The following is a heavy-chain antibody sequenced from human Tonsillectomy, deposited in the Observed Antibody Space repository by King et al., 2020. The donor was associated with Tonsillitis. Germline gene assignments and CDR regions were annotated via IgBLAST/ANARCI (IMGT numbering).Heavy chain of an antibody. J-gene: IGHJ5*02. CDR1: GGSIASDDYT. V-gene: IGHV4-30-2*01. Sequence: MQLQESGSGLVKPSQTLSLTCAVSGGSIASDDYTGNWIRQPPGRGLEWIGYIYRTGSTFYNASLKSRVTISVDMSKNQFSLNLSSVTAADTAVYYCAGVTFCSRYSVSWGQGILVTVSP. D-gene: IGHD3-3*01. CDR2: IYRTGST. CDR3: AGVTFCSRYSVS.